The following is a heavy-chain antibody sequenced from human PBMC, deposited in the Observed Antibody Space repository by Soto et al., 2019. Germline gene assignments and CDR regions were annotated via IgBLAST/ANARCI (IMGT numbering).Heavy chain of an antibody. D-gene: IGHD6-19*01. V-gene: IGHV4-59*01. CDR1: GASITTYY. CDR3: ARRLFGSGWTLDS. J-gene: IGHJ4*02. Sequence: PSETLSLTCDVSGASITTYYWSWIRQAPGKGLEWIGNVYHTGSTDYNSSLRSRVTISVDTSKNQFSLKVNSVTAADTAVYYCARRLFGSGWTLDSWGQGALVTV. CDR2: VYHTGST.